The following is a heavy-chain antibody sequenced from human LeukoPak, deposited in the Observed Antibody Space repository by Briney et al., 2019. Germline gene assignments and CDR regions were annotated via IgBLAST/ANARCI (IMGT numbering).Heavy chain of an antibody. Sequence: GGSLRLSCAASGFTFSGHWMHWVRQAPGKGLVWVSRINGDGSNTTYADSVKGRFTISRDNAKNTLYLQMNSLRAEDTAVYHCARSKSWYSTEAFDIWGQGTMVTVSS. D-gene: IGHD2-15*01. V-gene: IGHV3-74*03. J-gene: IGHJ3*02. CDR1: GFTFSGHW. CDR2: INGDGSNT. CDR3: ARSKSWYSTEAFDI.